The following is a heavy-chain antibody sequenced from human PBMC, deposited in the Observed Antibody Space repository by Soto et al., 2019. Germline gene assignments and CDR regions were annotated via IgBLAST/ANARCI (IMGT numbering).Heavy chain of an antibody. Sequence: ASVKVSCKASGYTFTSYYMHWVRQAPGQGLEWMGIINPSGVSRSYAQNFQGRVTMTRDTSTSTDYMELNSLRSEDTAVYYCARGLRPDYWGQGTLVTVSS. V-gene: IGHV1-46*01. J-gene: IGHJ4*02. D-gene: IGHD4-17*01. CDR1: GYTFTSYY. CDR2: INPSGVSR. CDR3: ARGLRPDY.